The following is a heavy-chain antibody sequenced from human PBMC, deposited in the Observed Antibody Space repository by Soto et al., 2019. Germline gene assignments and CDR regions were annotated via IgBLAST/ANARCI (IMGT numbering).Heavy chain of an antibody. D-gene: IGHD6-13*01. CDR3: ARMMAASGKAFDC. J-gene: IGHJ4*02. V-gene: IGHV5-51*01. CDR1: GYSFISSW. Sequence: GESLKISCQASGYSFISSWIGWVRQRPGKGLEWMGIIYPGDSDTRYSPSFQGQVTISADKSTSTAYLQWSSLKASDTATYYCARMMAASGKAFDCWGQGALVAVSS. CDR2: IYPGDSDT.